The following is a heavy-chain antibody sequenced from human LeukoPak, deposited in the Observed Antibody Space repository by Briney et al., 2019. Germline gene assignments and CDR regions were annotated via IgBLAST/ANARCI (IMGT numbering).Heavy chain of an antibody. Sequence: GGSLRLSCAASGFTVSSNYMSWVRQAPGKGLEWVSVIYSGGSTYYADSVKGRFTISRDNSKNTLYLQMNSLRAEDTAVYYCARGSRSYGLALDYWGQGTLVTVSS. V-gene: IGHV3-53*01. CDR1: GFTVSSNY. CDR2: IYSGGST. J-gene: IGHJ4*02. D-gene: IGHD4-17*01. CDR3: ARGSRSYGLALDY.